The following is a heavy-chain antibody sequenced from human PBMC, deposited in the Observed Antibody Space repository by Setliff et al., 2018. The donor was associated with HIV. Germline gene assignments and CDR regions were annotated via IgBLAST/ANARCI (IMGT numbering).Heavy chain of an antibody. CDR2: IHHSRRT. D-gene: IGHD1-26*01. CDR1: GGSFSGYY. CDR3: ARRRPPPSGLYSAYYMDV. Sequence: PSETLSLTCAVYGGSFSGYYWSWIRQSPEKGLEWIGEIHHSRRTNYSPSLKSRVAISLDTSKNQFSLKLSSVTAADTAVYYCARRRPPPSGLYSAYYMDVWGTGTTVTVSS. V-gene: IGHV4-34*01. J-gene: IGHJ6*03.